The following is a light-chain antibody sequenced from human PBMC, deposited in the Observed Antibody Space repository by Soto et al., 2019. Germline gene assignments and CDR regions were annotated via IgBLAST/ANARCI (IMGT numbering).Light chain of an antibody. CDR1: SSNIGSNY. CDR3: AAWDDSLSGWV. CDR2: RNN. Sequence: QSVLTQPPSASGTPGQRVTISCSGSSSNIGSNYVYWYQQLPGTASKLLIYRNNQRPSGVPDRFSGSKSGTSASLAISGLRSEDEADYYCAAWDDSLSGWVFGTGTKLTV. V-gene: IGLV1-47*01. J-gene: IGLJ1*01.